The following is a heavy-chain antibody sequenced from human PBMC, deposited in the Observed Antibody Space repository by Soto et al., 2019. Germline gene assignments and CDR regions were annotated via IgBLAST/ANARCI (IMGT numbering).Heavy chain of an antibody. Sequence: EVQLVESGGGLVQPGGSLDLSCATSGFDFSGSAMHWVRQASGRGLEWLGRIRTKPNSYATIYAASVKDRFTISSDDSKKMVYLHMSGLKTEDTAVYYCARPISSGWFDPWGQGTLVSVTS. D-gene: IGHD6-19*01. CDR3: ARPISSGWFDP. CDR2: IRTKPNSYAT. CDR1: GFDFSGSA. J-gene: IGHJ5*02. V-gene: IGHV3-73*01.